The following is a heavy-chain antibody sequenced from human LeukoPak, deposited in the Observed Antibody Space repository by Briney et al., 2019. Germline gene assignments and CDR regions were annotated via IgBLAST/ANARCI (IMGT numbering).Heavy chain of an antibody. Sequence: SETLSLTCTVSGGSISPYYWTWVRQSPGKALEWIGYIYYSGRTSYNPSLKSRVTMSVDTSKNQFSLQLSSVTAVDTAVYYCARDGNPWNLDVWGRGTLVTVSS. D-gene: IGHD1-26*01. CDR1: GGSISPYY. CDR2: IYYSGRT. J-gene: IGHJ2*01. CDR3: ARDGNPWNLDV. V-gene: IGHV4-59*01.